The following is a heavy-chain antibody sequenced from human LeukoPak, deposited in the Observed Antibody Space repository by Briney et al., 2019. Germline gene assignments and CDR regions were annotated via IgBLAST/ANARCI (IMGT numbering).Heavy chain of an antibody. CDR2: ISGRGGRT. D-gene: IGHD3-22*01. CDR1: GFTFSSYA. CDR3: ASLPPNDSSGYYLPD. V-gene: IGHV3-23*01. J-gene: IGHJ4*02. Sequence: PGRSLRLSCAASGFTFSSYAMSWVRQAPGKGLEWVSGISGRGGRTYYADSVKGRFTISRDNSKNTLYLQMNSLRAEDTAVYYCASLPPNDSSGYYLPDWGQGTLVTVSS.